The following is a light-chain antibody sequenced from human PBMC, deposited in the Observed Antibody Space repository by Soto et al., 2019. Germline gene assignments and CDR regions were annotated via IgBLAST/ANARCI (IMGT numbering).Light chain of an antibody. CDR1: SSDVGGYNY. Sequence: QSALTQPASVSGSPGQSITISCTGTSSDVGGYNYVSWYQQHPGKAPKLMIYEVSNRPSGVSNRFSGSKSGNTASLTVSGLRAADEADYFCSSYAGGNNIMVFGGGTKLTVL. J-gene: IGLJ2*01. CDR3: SSYAGGNNIMV. CDR2: EVS. V-gene: IGLV2-14*01.